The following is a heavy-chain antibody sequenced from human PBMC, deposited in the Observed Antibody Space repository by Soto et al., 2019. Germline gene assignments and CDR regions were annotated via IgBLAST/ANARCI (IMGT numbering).Heavy chain of an antibody. CDR2: IYYSGST. D-gene: IGHD3-10*01. CDR1: GGSISSGNYY. J-gene: IGHJ4*02. CDR3: ARETYYFGSGGLDY. Sequence: QVQLQESGPGLVKPSQTLSLTCTVSGGSISSGNYYWSWIRQHPGKGLEWIGCIYYSGSTYYNPSLKSRLTISVDTSKNQFSLKLSSVTAADTAMYYCARETYYFGSGGLDYWGQGTLVTVSS. V-gene: IGHV4-31*03.